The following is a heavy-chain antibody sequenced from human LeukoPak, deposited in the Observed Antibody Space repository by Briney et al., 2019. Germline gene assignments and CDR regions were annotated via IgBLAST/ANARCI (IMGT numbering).Heavy chain of an antibody. CDR2: IKQDGSKK. Sequence: GGSLRLSCAASGFTFSSYWMSWVRQAPGKGLEWVANIKQDGSKKYYVDSVKGRFTISRDNAKNSLYLQMNSLRAEDTAVYYCARDFFDGYNTYYFDYWGQGTLVTVSS. D-gene: IGHD5-24*01. CDR1: GFTFSSYW. V-gene: IGHV3-7*01. J-gene: IGHJ4*02. CDR3: ARDFFDGYNTYYFDY.